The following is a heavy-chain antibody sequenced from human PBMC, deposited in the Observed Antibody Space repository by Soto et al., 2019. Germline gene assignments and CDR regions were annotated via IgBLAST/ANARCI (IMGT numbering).Heavy chain of an antibody. V-gene: IGHV2-5*01. Sequence: QITLKESGPTLVKPTQTLTLTCTFSGFSLSTSGVGVGWIRQPPGKALEWLALIYWNDDKRYSPSLKSRLTITKDTSKNQGVLTMTNMDPVDTATYYCAHRRSGIVGATGFDYWGQGTLVTVSS. D-gene: IGHD1-26*01. J-gene: IGHJ4*02. CDR1: GFSLSTSGVG. CDR3: AHRRSGIVGATGFDY. CDR2: IYWNDDK.